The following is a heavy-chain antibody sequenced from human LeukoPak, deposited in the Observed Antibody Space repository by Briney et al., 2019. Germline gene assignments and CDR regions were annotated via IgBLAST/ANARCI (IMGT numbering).Heavy chain of an antibody. CDR2: TTGSGDST. Sequence: GGSLRLSCAASGFTFTSYAMSWVRQAPGKGLEWVSATTGSGDSTFYADSVKGRFTISRDNSKNTLYVQMNSLRAEDTAVYYCVKDYGPKQLVFFDSWGQGTLVTVSS. J-gene: IGHJ4*02. CDR3: VKDYGPKQLVFFDS. D-gene: IGHD6-13*01. CDR1: GFTFTSYA. V-gene: IGHV3-23*01.